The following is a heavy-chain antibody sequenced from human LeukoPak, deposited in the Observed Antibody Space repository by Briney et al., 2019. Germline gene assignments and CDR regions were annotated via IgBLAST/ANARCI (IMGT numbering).Heavy chain of an antibody. D-gene: IGHD3-10*02. Sequence: GGSLGLSCAASGFTFSDYYMSWIRQAPGKGLEWVSYISSSGSTIYYADSVKGRFTISRDNSKNTLDLQMNNLRAEDTAVYYCARDHYYVPDYWGQGTLVTVSS. CDR2: ISSSGSTI. J-gene: IGHJ4*02. CDR1: GFTFSDYY. CDR3: ARDHYYVPDY. V-gene: IGHV3-11*04.